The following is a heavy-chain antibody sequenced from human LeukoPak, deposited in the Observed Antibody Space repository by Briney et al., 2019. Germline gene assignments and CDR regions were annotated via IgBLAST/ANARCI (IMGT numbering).Heavy chain of an antibody. CDR2: IYYSGST. J-gene: IGHJ3*02. CDR3: ARDSGPGAFDI. CDR1: GGSISSGGYY. Sequence: PSETLSLTCTVSGGSISSGGYYWSWIRQHPGKGLEWIGYIYYSGSTYCNPSLKSRVTISVDTSKNQFSLKLSSVTAADTAVYYCARDSGPGAFDIWGQGIMVTVSS. V-gene: IGHV4-31*03. D-gene: IGHD3-10*01.